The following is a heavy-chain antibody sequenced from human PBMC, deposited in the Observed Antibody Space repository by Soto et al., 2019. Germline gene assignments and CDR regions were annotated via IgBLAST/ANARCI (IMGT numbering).Heavy chain of an antibody. CDR1: GDSVSSNSAA. V-gene: IGHV6-1*01. J-gene: IGHJ3*01. CDR2: TYYRSKWYN. Sequence: SQTLSLTCAISGDSVSSNSAAWNWIRQSPSRGLEWLGRTYYRSKWYNDYAVSVKSRITINPDTSKNQFSLQLNSVTPEDTAVYYCARGGRGLRYASTLFYFDFWGQGKMLTV. D-gene: IGHD3-16*01. CDR3: ARGGRGLRYASTLFYFDF.